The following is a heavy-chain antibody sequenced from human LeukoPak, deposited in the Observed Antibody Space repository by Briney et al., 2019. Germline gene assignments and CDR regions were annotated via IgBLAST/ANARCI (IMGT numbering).Heavy chain of an antibody. V-gene: IGHV1-18*01. Sequence: ASVKVSCKASGYTFTSYGISWVRQAPGQGLEWMGWISAYNGNTNYAQKLQGRVTMTTDTSTSTAYMELRSLRSDDTAVYYCARAHRDCTNGVCSDIDYWGQGTLVTVSS. CDR1: GYTFTSYG. D-gene: IGHD2-8*01. CDR2: ISAYNGNT. CDR3: ARAHRDCTNGVCSDIDY. J-gene: IGHJ4*02.